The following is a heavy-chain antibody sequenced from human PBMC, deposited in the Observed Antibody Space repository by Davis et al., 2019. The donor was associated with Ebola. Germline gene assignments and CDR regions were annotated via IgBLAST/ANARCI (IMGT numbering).Heavy chain of an antibody. CDR1: GFTFSSYG. Sequence: PGGSLRLSCAASGFTFSSYGMNWVRQAPGKGLEWVSTISGRGSSTHYADSVKGRFTISRDNSKNTLYLQMNSLRAEDTAVYYCASNYYAMDVWGQGTTVTVSS. J-gene: IGHJ6*02. V-gene: IGHV3-23*01. CDR3: ASNYYAMDV. CDR2: ISGRGSST.